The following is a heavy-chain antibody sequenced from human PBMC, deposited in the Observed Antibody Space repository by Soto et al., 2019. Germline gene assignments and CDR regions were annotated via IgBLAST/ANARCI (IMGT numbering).Heavy chain of an antibody. CDR2: MNPNSGNT. CDR3: ARLAGSSSSSVVHYYYYMDV. Sequence: ASVKVSCKASGYTFTSYDINWVRQATGQGLEWMGWMNPNSGNTGYAQKFQGRVTMTRNTSISTAYMELSSLRSEDTAVYYCARLAGSSSSSVVHYYYYMDVWGKGTTVTVSS. D-gene: IGHD6-6*01. V-gene: IGHV1-8*01. J-gene: IGHJ6*03. CDR1: GYTFTSYD.